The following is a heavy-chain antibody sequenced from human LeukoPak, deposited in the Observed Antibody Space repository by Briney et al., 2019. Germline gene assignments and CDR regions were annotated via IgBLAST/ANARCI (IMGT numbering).Heavy chain of an antibody. CDR3: ARSTVMVTWGSFDI. J-gene: IGHJ3*02. CDR2: ITWDGGTT. V-gene: IGHV3-43*01. CDR1: GFSFDDHT. Sequence: GGSLRLSCAASGFSFDDHTMNWVRQAPGKGLEWVSLITWDGGTTYNADSVKGRCTISRDNIKYSLYLQMNSLRTEDTALYYCARSTVMVTWGSFDIWGQGTLVTVSS. D-gene: IGHD5-18*01.